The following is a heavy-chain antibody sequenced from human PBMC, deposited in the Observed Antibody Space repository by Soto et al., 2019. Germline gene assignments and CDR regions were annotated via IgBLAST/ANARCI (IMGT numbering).Heavy chain of an antibody. V-gene: IGHV4-34*01. CDR1: GWPFRGYY. CDR3: ARVVGHDYGDNGGY. J-gene: IGHJ4*02. D-gene: IGHD4-17*01. Sequence: SETLSLTCAVYGWPFRGYYWSWIRQPPGKGLEWIGEINHSGRTNYNPSLKSRVTISVDTSKNQFSLKLSSVTAADTAVYYCARVVGHDYGDNGGYWGQGTLVTVSS. CDR2: INHSGRT.